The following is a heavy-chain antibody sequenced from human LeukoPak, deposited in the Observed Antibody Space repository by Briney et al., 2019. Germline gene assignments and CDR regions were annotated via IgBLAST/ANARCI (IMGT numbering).Heavy chain of an antibody. CDR2: INGGGDST. J-gene: IGHJ4*02. CDR3: AKISQGYSYGPFDS. V-gene: IGHV3-23*01. CDR1: GFTFNIYA. D-gene: IGHD5-18*01. Sequence: PGGSLRLSCAASGFTFNIYAIIWVRQAPGKGLEWVSGINGGGDSTYYADSVKGRFTISRVNSKHTLSLQMNRLRAEDTAVYYCAKISQGYSYGPFDSWGQGTLVTVSS.